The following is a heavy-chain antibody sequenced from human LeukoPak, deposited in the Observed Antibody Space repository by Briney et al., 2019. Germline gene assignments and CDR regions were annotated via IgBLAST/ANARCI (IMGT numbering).Heavy chain of an antibody. CDR1: GFTFRSYW. CDR3: ARDATRGGDFDS. D-gene: IGHD2-15*01. CDR2: INEDGSTT. Sequence: GGSLRLSCADSGFTFRSYWMGWVRQTPGRGLEWLANINEDGSTTYYVDSVRGRFTISRNNADNSLYLQMNSLRAEDTAVYYCARDATRGGDFDSWGQGTLVTVSS. V-gene: IGHV3-7*01. J-gene: IGHJ4*02.